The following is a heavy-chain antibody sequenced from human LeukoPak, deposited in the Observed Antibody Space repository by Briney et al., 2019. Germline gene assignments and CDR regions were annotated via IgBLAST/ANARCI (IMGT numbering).Heavy chain of an antibody. CDR2: ISYDGSNK. D-gene: IGHD3-22*01. CDR1: RFTFSSYG. Sequence: PGRSLRLSCAASRFTFSSYGMHWVRQAPGKGLEWDAVISYDGSNKYYADSVKGRFTISRDNSKNTLYLQMNSLRAEDTAVYYCAKEGSSGYYYYFDYWGQGTLVTVSS. CDR3: AKEGSSGYYYYFDY. J-gene: IGHJ4*02. V-gene: IGHV3-30*18.